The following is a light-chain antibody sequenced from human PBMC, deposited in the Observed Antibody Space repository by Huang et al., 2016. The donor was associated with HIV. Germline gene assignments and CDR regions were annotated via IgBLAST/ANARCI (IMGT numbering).Light chain of an antibody. Sequence: EIVLTQSPGTLSLSPGERATLSCRASQIVSSNYLAWYQQKPGQAPRLLIYGGSSRATGSPDRLSGSGSGTDFTLTISRLEPEDFAVYYCQQYGTSPPETFGQGTKVEIK. J-gene: IGKJ1*01. V-gene: IGKV3-20*01. CDR1: QIVSSNY. CDR3: QQYGTSPPET. CDR2: GGS.